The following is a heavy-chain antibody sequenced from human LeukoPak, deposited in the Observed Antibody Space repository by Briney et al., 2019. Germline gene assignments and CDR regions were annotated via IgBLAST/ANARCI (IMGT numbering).Heavy chain of an antibody. Sequence: ASVKVSCKGSGYSFSNHGITWVRQAPGQGLEWIGWISPHKGNTNYQQRLQGRLIMTTDASTSTAYMELRDLRSDDTAIYYCARDQQQGGHYSFYYMDFWGEGTTVIVSS. V-gene: IGHV1-18*01. D-gene: IGHD1/OR15-1a*01. CDR2: ISPHKGNT. CDR3: ARDQQQGGHYSFYYMDF. CDR1: GYSFSNHG. J-gene: IGHJ6*03.